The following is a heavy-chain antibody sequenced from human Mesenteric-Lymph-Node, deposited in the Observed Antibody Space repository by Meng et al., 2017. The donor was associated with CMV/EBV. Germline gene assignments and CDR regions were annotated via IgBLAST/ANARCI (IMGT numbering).Heavy chain of an antibody. D-gene: IGHD6-19*01. J-gene: IGHJ4*02. V-gene: IGHV3-30*04. CDR3: ASSGGWTREPDY. CDR2: ISYDGSNK. Sequence: SGAASGFTFSSYAMHWVRQAPGKGLEWVAVISYDGSNKYYADSVKGRFTISRDNSKNTLYLQMNSLRAEDTAVYYCASSGGWTREPDYWGQGTLVTVSS. CDR1: GFTFSSYA.